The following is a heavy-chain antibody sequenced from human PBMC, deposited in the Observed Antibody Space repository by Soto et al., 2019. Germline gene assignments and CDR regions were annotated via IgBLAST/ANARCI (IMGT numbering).Heavy chain of an antibody. J-gene: IGHJ4*02. V-gene: IGHV4-39*01. CDR1: GCSISSSSYY. Sequence: SETLSLTCTLSGCSISSSSYYWGWIRQPPGKGLEWIGSIYYSGSTYYNPSLKSRVTISVDTSKNQFSLKLSSVTAADMAVYYCARHGEGYGDRSDYWGQGTLVTVSS. CDR3: ARHGEGYGDRSDY. D-gene: IGHD4-17*01. CDR2: IYYSGST.